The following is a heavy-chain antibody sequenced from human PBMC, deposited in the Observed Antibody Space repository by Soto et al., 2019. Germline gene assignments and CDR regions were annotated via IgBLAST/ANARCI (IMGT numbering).Heavy chain of an antibody. CDR2: INPNSGGT. CDR1: GYTFTGYY. CDR3: ARDSFISSSQYYYCYYCMDF. Sequence: ASVKVSCKASGYTFTGYYMHWVRQAPGQGLEWMGWINPNSGGTNYAQKFQGWVTMTRDTSISTAYMELSRLRSDDTAVYYCARDSFISSSQYYYCYYCMDFWGQATTVTVSS. J-gene: IGHJ6*02. D-gene: IGHD6-13*01. V-gene: IGHV1-2*04.